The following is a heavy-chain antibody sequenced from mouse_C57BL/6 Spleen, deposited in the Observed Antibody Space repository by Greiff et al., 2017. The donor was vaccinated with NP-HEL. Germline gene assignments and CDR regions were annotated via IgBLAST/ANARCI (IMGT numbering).Heavy chain of an antibody. Sequence: QVQLQQSGPELVKPGASVKISCKASGYAFSSSWMNWVKQRPGKGLEWIGRLYPGDGATNYNGKFKGKATLTAAKSSSTAYMQLSSLTSEDSAVYFCANMVTTPFDYWGQGTTLTVSS. D-gene: IGHD2-2*01. CDR1: GYAFSSSW. J-gene: IGHJ2*01. CDR3: ANMVTTPFDY. CDR2: LYPGDGAT. V-gene: IGHV1-82*01.